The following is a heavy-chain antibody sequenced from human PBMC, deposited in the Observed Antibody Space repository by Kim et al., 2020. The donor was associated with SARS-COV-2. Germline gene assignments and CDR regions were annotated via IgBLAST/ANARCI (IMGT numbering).Heavy chain of an antibody. CDR3: ATQFSTTWYSLDY. D-gene: IGHD2-2*02. V-gene: IGHV7-4-1*02. Sequence: YAQGFTGRFVFSLDTSVSTAYLRISSLKAEDTAVYYCATQFSTTWYSLDYWGQGTLVTVSS. J-gene: IGHJ4*02.